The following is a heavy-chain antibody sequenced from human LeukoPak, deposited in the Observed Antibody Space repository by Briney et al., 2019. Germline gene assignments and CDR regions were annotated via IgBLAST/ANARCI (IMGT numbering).Heavy chain of an antibody. Sequence: SETLSLTCSVSGYSISSGYYWGWIRQTPGKGLEWIGSIYHSGSTYYNPSLKSRVTISVDTSKNQFSLKLSSVTAADTAVYYCARDGIAAAGSFWSGYYYMDVWGKGTTVTVSS. CDR1: GYSISSGYY. J-gene: IGHJ6*03. V-gene: IGHV4-38-2*02. CDR2: IYHSGST. D-gene: IGHD6-13*01. CDR3: ARDGIAAAGSFWSGYYYMDV.